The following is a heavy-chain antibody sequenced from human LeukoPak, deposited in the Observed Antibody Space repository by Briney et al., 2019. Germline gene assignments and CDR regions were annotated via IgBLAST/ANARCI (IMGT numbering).Heavy chain of an antibody. D-gene: IGHD3-10*01. CDR1: GGSFSGYY. CDR3: ARRSVTRWYYSD. J-gene: IGHJ1*01. V-gene: IGHV4-4*09. Sequence: SETLSLTCAVYGGSFSGYYWSWIRQPPGKGLEWIGYISPTGGTNYNPSLTSRVTVSADTSKNLFSLKLDPVTAADTAVYFCARRSVTRWYYSDWGQGTLVTVSS. CDR2: ISPTGGT.